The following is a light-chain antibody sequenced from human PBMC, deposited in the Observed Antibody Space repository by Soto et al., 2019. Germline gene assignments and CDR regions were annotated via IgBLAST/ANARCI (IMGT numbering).Light chain of an antibody. CDR3: QSYDSSLSGSNVI. J-gene: IGLJ2*01. V-gene: IGLV1-40*01. CDR2: VNN. CDR1: SSNIGAGYD. Sequence: QPVLTQPPSVSGAPGQRVTISCTGSSSNIGAGYDVHWYQQLPGAAPKLLIYVNNNRPSGVPDRFSGSKSGTSASLAITGLQAEDEADYYCQSYDSSLSGSNVIFGGGTKVTVL.